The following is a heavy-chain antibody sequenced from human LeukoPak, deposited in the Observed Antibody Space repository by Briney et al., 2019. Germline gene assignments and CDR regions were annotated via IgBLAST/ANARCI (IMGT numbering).Heavy chain of an antibody. J-gene: IGHJ4*02. CDR2: IYYSGST. V-gene: IGHV4-39*01. CDR3: ARYLGAARPSVD. CDR1: GGSISSSSYY. Sequence: SETLSLTCAVSGGSISSSSYYWGWIRQPPGKGLEWIGSIYYSGSTYYNPSLKSRVTISVDTSKNQFSLKLSSVTAADTAVYYCARYLGAARPSVDWGQGTLVTVSS. D-gene: IGHD6-6*01.